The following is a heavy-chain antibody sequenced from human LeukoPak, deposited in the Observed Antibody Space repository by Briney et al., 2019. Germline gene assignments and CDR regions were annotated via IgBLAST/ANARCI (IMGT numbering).Heavy chain of an antibody. CDR2: ISYDGSNK. V-gene: IGHV3-30-3*01. Sequence: PGRSLRLSCAASGFTFSSYAMHWVRQAPGKGLEWVAVISYDGSNKYYADSVKGRFTISRDNSKNTLYLQMNSLRAEDTAVYYCANLGPTDYWGQGTLVTVSS. CDR1: GFTFSSYA. J-gene: IGHJ4*02. CDR3: ANLGPTDY.